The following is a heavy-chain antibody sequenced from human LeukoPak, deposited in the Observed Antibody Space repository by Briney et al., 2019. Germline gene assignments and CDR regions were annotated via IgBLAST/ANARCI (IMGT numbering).Heavy chain of an antibody. CDR3: ARGGAYRSQYYFDY. CDR1: GGSISSSSYY. Sequence: PSETLSLTCTVSGGSISSSSYYWSWIRQPPGKGLEWIGYIYYSGSTNYNPSLKSRVTISVDTSKNQFSLKLSSVTAADTAVYYCARGGAYRSQYYFDYWAREPWSPSPQ. V-gene: IGHV4-61*01. J-gene: IGHJ4*02. D-gene: IGHD4-4*01. CDR2: IYYSGST.